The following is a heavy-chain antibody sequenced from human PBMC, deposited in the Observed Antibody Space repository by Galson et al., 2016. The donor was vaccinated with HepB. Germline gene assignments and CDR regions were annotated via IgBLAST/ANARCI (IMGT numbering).Heavy chain of an antibody. D-gene: IGHD2-15*01. Sequence: VKVSCKASGYTFTTYGISWVRQAPGQGLEWMGWINAYNGYTNYAQKFQGRVTVTTDASTSTVYMELRSLTSDDTAVYYCARAPKGGPDYWGQGTLVTVSS. J-gene: IGHJ4*02. CDR1: GYTFTTYG. CDR3: ARAPKGGPDY. CDR2: INAYNGYT. V-gene: IGHV1-18*01.